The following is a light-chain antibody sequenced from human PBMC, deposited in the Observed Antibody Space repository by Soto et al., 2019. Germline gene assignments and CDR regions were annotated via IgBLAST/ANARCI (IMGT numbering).Light chain of an antibody. V-gene: IGLV2-23*01. CDR3: CSYVGSDTYVI. Sequence: QSALTQPASVSGSPGQSITISCTGTNSDIGGSILVSWYQQEPGKAPKLMIYEGSKRPSGVSNRFSGSKSGNTASLTISGLQAEDEGQYYCCSYVGSDTYVIFGGGTKLTVL. CDR2: EGS. CDR1: NSDIGGSIL. J-gene: IGLJ2*01.